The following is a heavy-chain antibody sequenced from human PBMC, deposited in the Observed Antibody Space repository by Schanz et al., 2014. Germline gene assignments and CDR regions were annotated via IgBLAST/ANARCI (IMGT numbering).Heavy chain of an antibody. V-gene: IGHV3-23*01. Sequence: EVHLLESGGGLVPPGGSLRLSCAASGFNFSDYAMCWVRQAPGKGLEWVSAISGSGGSTYYADSVKGRFTISRDNSKNTLYLQMNSLRAEDTAVYYCAKSQGSSFDSWGQGTLVTVSS. CDR3: AKSQGSSFDS. CDR1: GFNFSDYA. D-gene: IGHD6-13*01. CDR2: ISGSGGST. J-gene: IGHJ4*02.